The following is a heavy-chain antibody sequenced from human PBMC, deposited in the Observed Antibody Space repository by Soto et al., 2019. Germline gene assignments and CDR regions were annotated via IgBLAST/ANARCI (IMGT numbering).Heavy chain of an antibody. V-gene: IGHV4-31*03. D-gene: IGHD3-16*02. J-gene: IGHJ6*02. CDR1: GAEICSAGFT. CDR2: ISHSGST. CDR3: ATIGVSGYLAV. Sequence: PSDTLSLTDYVSGAEICSAGFTWTLIRQHAGKGLEWLGYISHSGSTDYNPSLKSRLSISGDTSKNHFSLTLTSVTAADAAVYYCATIGVSGYLAVWGQGTTVTVS.